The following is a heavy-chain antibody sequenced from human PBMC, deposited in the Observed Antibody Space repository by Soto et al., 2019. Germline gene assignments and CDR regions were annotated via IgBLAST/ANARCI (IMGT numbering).Heavy chain of an antibody. CDR2: IIPIFGTA. Sequence: PVELSCKDSGGTISSYAIIWVQPAPGQGLEWMGGIIPIFGTANYAQKFQGRVTITADESTSTAYMELSSLRSEDTAVYYCARDLVAARPYYYYCMDVWGQGTLVTVSA. V-gene: IGHV1-69*01. J-gene: IGHJ6*01. D-gene: IGHD6-6*01. CDR3: ARDLVAARPYYYYCMDV. CDR1: GGTISSYA.